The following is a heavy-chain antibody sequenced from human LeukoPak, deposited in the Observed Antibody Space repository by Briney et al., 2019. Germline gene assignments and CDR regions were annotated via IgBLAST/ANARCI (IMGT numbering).Heavy chain of an antibody. Sequence: SETLSLTCTVSGGSINSGTFYWGWVRQPPGKGLEWIGSMYYDGSSYYNPSLNSRVTTSLDTSKNQFSLKLTSVTAADTAVYFCARRSDSGSDDGEDYFDYWGQGTLVTVST. D-gene: IGHD1-26*01. V-gene: IGHV4-39*01. CDR2: MYYDGSS. CDR1: GGSINSGTFY. J-gene: IGHJ4*02. CDR3: ARRSDSGSDDGEDYFDY.